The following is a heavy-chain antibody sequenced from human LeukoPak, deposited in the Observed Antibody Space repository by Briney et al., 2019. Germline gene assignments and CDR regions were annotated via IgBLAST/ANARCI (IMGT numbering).Heavy chain of an antibody. CDR2: IYSGGTT. CDR1: GFTVSGDY. J-gene: IGHJ4*02. Sequence: PGGSLRLSCAVSGFTVSGDYMSWVRQAPGKGLEWVSLIYSGGTTYYADSVKGRFTISRDNSKNTLYLQMNSLRVEDAAVYYCARAPVTSCRGAYCYPFDYWGQGTLATVSS. V-gene: IGHV3-53*01. CDR3: ARAPVTSCRGAYCYPFDY. D-gene: IGHD2-21*01.